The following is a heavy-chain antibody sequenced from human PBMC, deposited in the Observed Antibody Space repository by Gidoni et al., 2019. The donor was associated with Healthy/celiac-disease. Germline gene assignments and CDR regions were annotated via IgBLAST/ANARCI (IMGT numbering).Heavy chain of an antibody. CDR2: SSGSGGST. Sequence: EVQLLESGGGLVQPGGSLRLSCAASGFTFRSYAMSWVRQAPGKGLEWVSASSGSGGSTYYADSVKGRFTISRDNSKNTLYLQMNSLRAEDTAVYYCAKDRRYSSSERFDPWGQGTLVTVSS. J-gene: IGHJ5*02. D-gene: IGHD6-6*01. CDR3: AKDRRYSSSERFDP. V-gene: IGHV3-23*01. CDR1: GFTFRSYA.